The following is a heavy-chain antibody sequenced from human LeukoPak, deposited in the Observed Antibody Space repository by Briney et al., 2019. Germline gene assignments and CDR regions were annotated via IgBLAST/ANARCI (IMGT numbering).Heavy chain of an antibody. CDR2: ISGSGGST. V-gene: IGHV3-23*01. CDR3: AKEFFDGDYVNWFDP. D-gene: IGHD4-17*01. CDR1: GFTFSSYA. Sequence: PGGSLRLSCAASGFTFSSYAMSWVRQAPGKGLEWVSAISGSGGSTYYADSVKGRFTISRDNSKNTLYQQMNSLRAEDTAVYYCAKEFFDGDYVNWFDPWGQGTLVTVSS. J-gene: IGHJ5*02.